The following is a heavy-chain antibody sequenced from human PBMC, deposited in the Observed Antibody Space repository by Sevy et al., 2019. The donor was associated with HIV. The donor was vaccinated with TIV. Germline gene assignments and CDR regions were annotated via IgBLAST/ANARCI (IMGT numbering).Heavy chain of an antibody. CDR1: GFNLGDYV. Sequence: GGSLRLSCGASGFNLGDYVMSWFRQAPGKGLDWVGFIRSKAYGETSEDAASVKGRVTISREDSKGIAYLQMNRLKTEDTGRYYCTRAMYYHDSGSYYGMDVWGQGTTVTVSS. V-gene: IGHV3-49*03. CDR2: IRSKAYGETS. D-gene: IGHD3-10*01. J-gene: IGHJ6*02. CDR3: TRAMYYHDSGSYYGMDV.